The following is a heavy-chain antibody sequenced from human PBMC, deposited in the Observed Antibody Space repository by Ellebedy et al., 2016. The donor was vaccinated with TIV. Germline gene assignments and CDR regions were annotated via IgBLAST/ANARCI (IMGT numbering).Heavy chain of an antibody. J-gene: IGHJ4*02. CDR3: AREGYCSSTSCSLGDY. D-gene: IGHD2-2*01. Sequence: ASVKVSCXASGYTFTGYYMHWVRQAPGQGLEWMGWINPNSGGTNYAQKFQGRVTMTRDTSISTAYMELSRLRSDDTAVYYCAREGYCSSTSCSLGDYWGQGTLVTVPS. CDR2: INPNSGGT. CDR1: GYTFTGYY. V-gene: IGHV1-2*02.